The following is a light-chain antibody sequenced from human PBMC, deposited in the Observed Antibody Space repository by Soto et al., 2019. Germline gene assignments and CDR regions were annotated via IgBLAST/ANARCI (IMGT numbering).Light chain of an antibody. CDR1: QSVSSSY. V-gene: IGKV3-20*01. Sequence: IVLTQSPGTLSLSPGERATLSFRASQSVSSSYLAWYQQKPGQAPRLLIYGASSRATGIPDRFSGSGSGTDFTLSISRLEPEDFAVYYCQQYGSSSITFGQGTRLEI. CDR3: QQYGSSSIT. J-gene: IGKJ5*01. CDR2: GAS.